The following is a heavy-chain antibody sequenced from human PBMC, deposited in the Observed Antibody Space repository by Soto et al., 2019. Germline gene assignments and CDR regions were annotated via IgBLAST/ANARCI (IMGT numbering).Heavy chain of an antibody. J-gene: IGHJ4*02. CDR1: GGTFSSYT. Sequence: QVQLVQSGAEVKKPGSSVKVSCKASGGTFSSYTISWVRQAPGQGHEWMGRIIPILGIANYAQKFQGRVTITADKSMSTAYMELSSLRSEDTAVYYCASPGGPKPSSDYGDYFDYWGQGTLVSVSS. D-gene: IGHD4-17*01. CDR2: IIPILGIA. V-gene: IGHV1-69*02. CDR3: ASPGGPKPSSDYGDYFDY.